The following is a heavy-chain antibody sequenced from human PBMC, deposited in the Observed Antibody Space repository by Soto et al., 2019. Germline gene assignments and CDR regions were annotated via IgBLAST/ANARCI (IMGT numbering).Heavy chain of an antibody. CDR3: AKDWEGYCSSTSCGNWFDP. J-gene: IGHJ5*02. D-gene: IGHD2-2*01. CDR1: GFTVSIYA. V-gene: IGHV3-23*01. Sequence: PGGSLRLSCAASGFTVSIYAMSWVRHAPGKGLEWVSAISGSGGSTYYADSVKGRFTISRDNSKNTLYLQMNSLRAEDTAVYYCAKDWEGYCSSTSCGNWFDPWGQGTLVTVSS. CDR2: ISGSGGST.